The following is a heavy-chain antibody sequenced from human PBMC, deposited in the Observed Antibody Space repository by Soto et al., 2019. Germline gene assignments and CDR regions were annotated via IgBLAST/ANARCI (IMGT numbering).Heavy chain of an antibody. CDR3: AKEAHGGWQFFDT. CDR2: ISYDGNKK. V-gene: IGHV3-30*18. J-gene: IGHJ4*02. CDR1: GFTFRVYG. D-gene: IGHD6-19*01. Sequence: LRLSCAASGFTFRVYGMHWVRQAPGKGLEWVADISYDGNKKYYTDSVKGRFTISRDNSKNTLYLQMNSLRTEDTALYYCAKEAHGGWQFFDTWGQGTLVTVSS.